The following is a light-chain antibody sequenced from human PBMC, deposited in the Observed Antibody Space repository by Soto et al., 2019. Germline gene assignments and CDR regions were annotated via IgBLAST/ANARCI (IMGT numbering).Light chain of an antibody. V-gene: IGKV1-5*03. CDR1: QSISSW. Sequence: DIQMTPSPSTLSAYVGDRVTITCRASQSISSWLAWYQQKPGKAPKLLIYKASSLESGVPSRFSGSGSGTEFTLTISSLQPDDFATYYCQQYNSYSWTFGQGTKVEIK. CDR2: KAS. J-gene: IGKJ1*01. CDR3: QQYNSYSWT.